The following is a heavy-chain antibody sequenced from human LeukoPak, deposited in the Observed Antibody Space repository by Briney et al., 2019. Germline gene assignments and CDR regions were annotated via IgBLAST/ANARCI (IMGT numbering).Heavy chain of an antibody. CDR3: AKGGVVVPAATRDYMDV. V-gene: IGHV3-30*02. CDR2: IRYDGSNK. J-gene: IGHJ6*03. Sequence: PGGSLRLSCAASGFTFSSYGMHWVRQAPGKGLEWVAFIRYDGSNKYYADSVKGRFTISRDNSKNTLYLQMNSLRAEDTAVYYCAKGGVVVPAATRDYMDVWGKGTTVTVSS. D-gene: IGHD2-2*01. CDR1: GFTFSSYG.